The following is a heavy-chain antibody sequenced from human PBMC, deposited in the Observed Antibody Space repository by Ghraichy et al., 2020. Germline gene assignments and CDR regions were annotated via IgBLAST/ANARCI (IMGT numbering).Heavy chain of an antibody. J-gene: IGHJ5*02. V-gene: IGHV3-15*01. Sequence: GGSLRLSCAASGFNFINAWMTWVRQAPGRGLEWVGHIKSKGSGGTADYAAPVKGRFTISRDDSKTTVYLQMDSLITEDTAVYYCTHTNDYYDSRLDPWGQGTLVTVSS. CDR2: IKSKGSGGTA. D-gene: IGHD3-22*01. CDR3: THTNDYYDSRLDP. CDR1: GFNFINAW.